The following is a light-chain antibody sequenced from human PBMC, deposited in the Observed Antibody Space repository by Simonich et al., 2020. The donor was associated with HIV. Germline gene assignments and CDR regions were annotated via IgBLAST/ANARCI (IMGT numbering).Light chain of an antibody. CDR3: YSTDSSGTLWV. J-gene: IGLJ3*02. Sequence: SYELTQPPSVSVSPGQTARITCSGEALPEKHAYWYQQKSGQAPVLVIYEDNKRPAGIPERFTGSRSGTMATLTISGAQVEDEADYYCYSTDSSGTLWVFGGGTKLTVL. CDR2: EDN. V-gene: IGLV3-10*01. CDR1: ALPEKH.